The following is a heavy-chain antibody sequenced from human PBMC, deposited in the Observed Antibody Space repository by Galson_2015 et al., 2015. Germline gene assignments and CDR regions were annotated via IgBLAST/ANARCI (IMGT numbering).Heavy chain of an antibody. CDR1: GFTFSSYS. V-gene: IGHV3-21*01. CDR3: ARTYCSGGSCYSGDAFDI. J-gene: IGHJ3*02. CDR2: ISSFTNYV. Sequence: SLRLSCAASGFTFSSYSMNWVRQAPGKGLEWVSSISSFTNYVYYADSVKGRFTISRDNAKNSLYLQMNSLRAEDTAIFYCARTYCSGGSCYSGDAFDIWGQGTMVTVSS. D-gene: IGHD2-15*01.